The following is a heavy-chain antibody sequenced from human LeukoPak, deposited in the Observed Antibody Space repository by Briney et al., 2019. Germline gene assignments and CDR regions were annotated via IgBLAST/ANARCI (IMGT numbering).Heavy chain of an antibody. CDR3: VSGGRLYGSSDLFYY. Sequence: GGSLRLSCSASGFTFSSYAMHWVRQAPGKGLEYVSAISSNGGSTYYADSVKGRFTISRDNSKNTLYLQMSSLRAEDTAVYYCVSGGRLYGSSDLFYYWGQGTLVTVSS. D-gene: IGHD3-22*01. V-gene: IGHV3-64D*06. CDR2: ISSNGGST. J-gene: IGHJ4*02. CDR1: GFTFSSYA.